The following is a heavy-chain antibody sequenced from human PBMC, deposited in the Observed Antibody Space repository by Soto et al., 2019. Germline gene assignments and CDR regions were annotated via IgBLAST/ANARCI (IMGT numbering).Heavy chain of an antibody. D-gene: IGHD3-10*01. J-gene: IGHJ4*02. CDR1: GGSFSGYY. Sequence: PSETLSLTCAVYGGSFSGYYWSWIRQPPGKGLEWIGEINHSGSTNYNPSLKSRVTISVDTSKNQFSLKLSSVTAADTAVYYCARLPSGDLRYGSGSYHDYWGQGTLVTVSS. V-gene: IGHV4-34*01. CDR3: ARLPSGDLRYGSGSYHDY. CDR2: INHSGST.